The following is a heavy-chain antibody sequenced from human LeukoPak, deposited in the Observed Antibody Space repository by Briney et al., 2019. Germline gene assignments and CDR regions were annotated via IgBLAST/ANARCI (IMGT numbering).Heavy chain of an antibody. CDR1: GYTFTGYY. V-gene: IGHV1-2*06. Sequence: ASVKVSCKASGYTFTGYYMHWVRQAPGQGLEWMGRINPNSGDTNYAQKFQGRVTMTRDTSISTAYMELSRLRSDDTAVYYCASRQYSSSTDYWGQGTLVTVSS. D-gene: IGHD6-6*01. CDR3: ASRQYSSSTDY. CDR2: INPNSGDT. J-gene: IGHJ4*02.